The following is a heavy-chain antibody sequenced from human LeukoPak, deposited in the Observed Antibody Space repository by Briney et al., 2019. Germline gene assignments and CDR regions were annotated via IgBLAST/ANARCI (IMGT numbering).Heavy chain of an antibody. J-gene: IGHJ3*02. Sequence: SETLSLTCTVSGGSINPYTWTWIRQPAGKGLEWIGRSYTSGTTNYNRSLESRVTMSVDTSKNQFSLKLTSVTVADTAVYYCARGNNWNDHDAFDIWGQGTLVTVSS. D-gene: IGHD1-1*01. CDR3: ARGNNWNDHDAFDI. CDR2: SYTSGTT. CDR1: GGSINPYT. V-gene: IGHV4-4*07.